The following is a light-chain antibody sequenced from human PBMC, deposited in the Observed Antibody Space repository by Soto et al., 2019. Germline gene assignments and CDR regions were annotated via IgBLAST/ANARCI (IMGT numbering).Light chain of an antibody. CDR2: DAS. CDR1: QSISSY. J-gene: IGKJ4*01. V-gene: IGKV3-11*01. CDR3: QQRSNWPPT. Sequence: IVLTQSPATLSLSPGERATLSCRASQSISSYLAWYQQKPGQAPRLLLYDASNRATGIPARFSGSGSGTDFTLSFSSLESEDFAVYYCQQRSNWPPTFGGGTKVEIK.